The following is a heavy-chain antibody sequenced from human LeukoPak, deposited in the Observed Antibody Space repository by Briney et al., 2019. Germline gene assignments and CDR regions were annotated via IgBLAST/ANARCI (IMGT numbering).Heavy chain of an antibody. V-gene: IGHV1-46*01. D-gene: IGHD2-2*01. CDR1: GYTFTSYY. Sequence: ASVKVSCKASGYTFTSYYMHWVRQPPGQGLEWMGIVNPSGGSTSYAQKFQGRVTMTRDMSTSTVYMELSSLRSEDTAVYYCARGLGYCSSTSCYPPLDYWGQGTLVTVSS. CDR2: VNPSGGST. CDR3: ARGLGYCSSTSCYPPLDY. J-gene: IGHJ4*02.